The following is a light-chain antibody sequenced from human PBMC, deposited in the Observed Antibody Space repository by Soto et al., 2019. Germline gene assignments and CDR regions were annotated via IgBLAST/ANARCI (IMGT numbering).Light chain of an antibody. CDR1: QGLSSSY. Sequence: IGVTQSPSTLALSPGERATLSCRASQGLSSSYLAWYQQKPGQAPRVLIYGASSRATGIPDRFSGSGSGTDFTLTITRLEPEDFAIYYCQQYGSSPLTFGGGTRVEIK. CDR2: GAS. CDR3: QQYGSSPLT. V-gene: IGKV3-20*01. J-gene: IGKJ4*01.